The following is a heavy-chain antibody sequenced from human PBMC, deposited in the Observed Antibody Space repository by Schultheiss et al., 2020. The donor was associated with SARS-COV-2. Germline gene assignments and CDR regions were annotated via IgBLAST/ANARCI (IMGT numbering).Heavy chain of an antibody. V-gene: IGHV3-30*04. CDR1: GFTFSSYA. Sequence: GESLKISCAASGFTFSSYAMHWVRQAPGKGLEWVAVISYDGSNKYYADSVKGRFTISRDNSKNTLYLQMNSLRAEDTAVYYCARPLAGGQFKSHSWFDPWGQGTLVTVSS. D-gene: IGHD1-26*01. J-gene: IGHJ5*02. CDR2: ISYDGSNK. CDR3: ARPLAGGQFKSHSWFDP.